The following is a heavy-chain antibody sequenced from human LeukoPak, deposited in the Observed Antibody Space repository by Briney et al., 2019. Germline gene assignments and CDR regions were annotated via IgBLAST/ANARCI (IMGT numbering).Heavy chain of an antibody. CDR1: GGSISSSNW. Sequence: SETLSLTCAVSGGSISSSNWWSWVRQPPGKGLEWIGEIYHSGSTNYNPSLKSRVTISVDKSKNQFSLKLSSVTAADTAVYYCARDRRITMVRGVPLDDAFDIWGQGTMVTVSS. V-gene: IGHV4-4*02. J-gene: IGHJ3*02. CDR2: IYHSGST. D-gene: IGHD3-10*01. CDR3: ARDRRITMVRGVPLDDAFDI.